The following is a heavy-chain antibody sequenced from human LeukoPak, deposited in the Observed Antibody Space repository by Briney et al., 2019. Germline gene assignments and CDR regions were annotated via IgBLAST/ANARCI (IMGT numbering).Heavy chain of an antibody. CDR2: ISGSGGST. J-gene: IGHJ4*02. D-gene: IGHD4-17*01. CDR3: ARGSYGDYVPFDY. V-gene: IGHV3-23*01. CDR1: GFTFSSYA. Sequence: GGSLRLSCVDSGFTFSSYAMSWVRQAPGKGLEWVSAISGSGGSTYYADSVKGRFTISRDNSKNTLYLQMNSLRAEDTAVYYCARGSYGDYVPFDYWGQGTLVTVSS.